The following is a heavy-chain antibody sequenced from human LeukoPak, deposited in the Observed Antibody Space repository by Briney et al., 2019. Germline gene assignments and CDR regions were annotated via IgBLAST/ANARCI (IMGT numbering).Heavy chain of an antibody. CDR2: INHSGST. CDR1: GGSFSGYY. D-gene: IGHD6-13*01. Sequence: TSETLSLTCAVYGGSFSGYYWSWIRQPPGKGLEWIGEINHSGSTNYNPSLKSRVTISVDTSKNQFSLKLSSVTAADTAVYYCAVGAAANWGQGTLVTVSS. V-gene: IGHV4-34*01. J-gene: IGHJ4*02. CDR3: AVGAAAN.